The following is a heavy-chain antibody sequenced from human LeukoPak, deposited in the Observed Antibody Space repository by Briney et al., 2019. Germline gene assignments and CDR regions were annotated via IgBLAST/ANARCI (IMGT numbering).Heavy chain of an antibody. V-gene: IGHV3-30-3*01. CDR1: GFTFSSYA. CDR2: MSYDGSNK. J-gene: IGHJ6*02. CDR3: AVDIVATITGGHYCYYGMDV. Sequence: GGSLRLSCAASGFTFSSYAMYWVRQAPGKGLEWVAVMSYDGSNKYYADSVKGRFTISRDNSRNTLYLQMNSLRSEDTAVYYCAVDIVATITGGHYCYYGMDVWGQGTTVTVSS. D-gene: IGHD5-12*01.